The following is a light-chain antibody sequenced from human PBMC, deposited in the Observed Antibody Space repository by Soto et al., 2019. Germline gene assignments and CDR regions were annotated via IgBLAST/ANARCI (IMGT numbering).Light chain of an antibody. CDR2: GAS. Sequence: EIVLTQSPGTLSLSPGERATLSCRASQSLSSSYFAWYQQKPGQAPRLLISGASSRATGIPVRFSGSGSGTDFSIISSRQEAEDSAIYYHQQCGSSPWTFGAGTKVEIK. J-gene: IGKJ1*01. CDR1: QSLSSSY. CDR3: QQCGSSPWT. V-gene: IGKV3-20*01.